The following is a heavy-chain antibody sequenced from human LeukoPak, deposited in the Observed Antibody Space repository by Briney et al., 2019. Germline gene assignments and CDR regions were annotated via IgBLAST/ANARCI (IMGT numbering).Heavy chain of an antibody. J-gene: IGHJ4*02. CDR1: GYSFTSYW. Sequence: GESLKISCKGSGYSFTSYWIGWVRQMPGKGLEWMGIIYPGDSDTRYSPSFQGQVTISADKSISTAYLQWSSLKASGTAMYYCARLSNYDFWSADTAFDYWGQGTLVTVSS. D-gene: IGHD3-3*01. CDR3: ARLSNYDFWSADTAFDY. CDR2: IYPGDSDT. V-gene: IGHV5-51*01.